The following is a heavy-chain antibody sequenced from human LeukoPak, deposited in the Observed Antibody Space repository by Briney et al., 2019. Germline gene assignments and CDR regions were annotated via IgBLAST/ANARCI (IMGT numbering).Heavy chain of an antibody. D-gene: IGHD4-23*01. Sequence: GGSLRLSCAASGFSVSSNYMSWVRQAPGKGLEWVSVIHSDGNTYYADSVKGTFTISRDITKNTLSLQMNNLRAEDTAMYYCARERGLDVTNSAYYFDYWGQGTLVTVSS. J-gene: IGHJ4*02. CDR1: GFSVSSNY. V-gene: IGHV3-66*01. CDR2: IHSDGNT. CDR3: ARERGLDVTNSAYYFDY.